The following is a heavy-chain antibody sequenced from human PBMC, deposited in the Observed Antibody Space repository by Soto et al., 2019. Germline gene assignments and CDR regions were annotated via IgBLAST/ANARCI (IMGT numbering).Heavy chain of an antibody. Sequence: ASVKVSCKASGYTFTSYGISWVRQAPGQGLEWMGWISAYNGNTNYAQKLQGRVTMTTDTSTSTAYMELRSLRSDDTAVYYCARAMTATVTTRALCFDDWGQGTLVTVSS. CDR2: ISAYNGNT. CDR3: ARAMTATVTTRALCFDD. J-gene: IGHJ4*02. V-gene: IGHV1-18*01. CDR1: GYTFTSYG. D-gene: IGHD4-17*01.